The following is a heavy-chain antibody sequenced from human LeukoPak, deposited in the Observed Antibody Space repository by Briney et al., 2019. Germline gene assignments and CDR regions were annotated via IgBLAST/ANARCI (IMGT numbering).Heavy chain of an antibody. CDR1: GYTFSDYA. CDR3: AKAYDFLTGDTSVDY. D-gene: IGHD3-9*01. Sequence: GGSLRLSCVASGYTFSDYAISWVRQAPGKGLVWVSTISAGGGSSYYADSVKGRFTISRDNSKSSLYLQMNSLRAEDTSVYYCAKAYDFLTGDTSVDYWGQGILVTVSS. V-gene: IGHV3-23*01. CDR2: ISAGGGSS. J-gene: IGHJ4*02.